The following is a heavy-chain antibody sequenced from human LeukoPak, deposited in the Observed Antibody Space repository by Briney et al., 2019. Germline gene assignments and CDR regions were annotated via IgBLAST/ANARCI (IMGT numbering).Heavy chain of an antibody. Sequence: SVKVSCKASGGTFSSYAISWVRQAPGQGLEWMGRIIPIFGTANYAQKFQGRVTITTDESTSTAYMELSSLRSQDTAVYYCARSRDGYSNFDYWGQGTLVTVSS. CDR1: GGTFSSYA. D-gene: IGHD5-24*01. V-gene: IGHV1-69*05. J-gene: IGHJ4*02. CDR2: IIPIFGTA. CDR3: ARSRDGYSNFDY.